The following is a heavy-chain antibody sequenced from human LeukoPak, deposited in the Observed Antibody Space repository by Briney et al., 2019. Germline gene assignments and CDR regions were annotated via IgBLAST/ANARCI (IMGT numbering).Heavy chain of an antibody. CDR3: ARHSTSIFGVVTEDY. V-gene: IGHV3-74*01. D-gene: IGHD3-3*01. CDR2: INTDGTGT. Sequence: PGGSLRLSCAASGFTFSNYWMHWVRQAPGKGLVWVSRINTDGTGTSYADSVKGRFTISRDNAKNTLYLQMNSLRVEDTAVYYCARHSTSIFGVVTEDYWGQGTQVTVSS. CDR1: GFTFSNYW. J-gene: IGHJ4*02.